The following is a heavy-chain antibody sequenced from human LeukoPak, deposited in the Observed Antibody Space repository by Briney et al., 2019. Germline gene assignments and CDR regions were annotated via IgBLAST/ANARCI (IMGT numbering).Heavy chain of an antibody. CDR1: GFTFSSYV. V-gene: IGHV3-23*01. D-gene: IGHD6-13*01. CDR3: AKGSSSSRPYYFDS. J-gene: IGHJ4*02. CDR2: VIGSYT. Sequence: PGGSLRLSCAASGFTFSSYVMSWVRQAPGGGRGWVSAVIGSYTYYADSVKGRFTISRDNSKNTLFLEMNSLRAGDTAVYYCAKGSSSSRPYYFDSWGLGTLVIVSS.